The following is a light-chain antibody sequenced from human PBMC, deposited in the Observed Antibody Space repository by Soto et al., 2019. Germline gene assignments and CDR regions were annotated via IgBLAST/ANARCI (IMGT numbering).Light chain of an antibody. J-gene: IGKJ4*02. CDR2: GAS. V-gene: IGKV3-20*01. CDR1: QSVFNNH. CDR3: LQYGSSGT. Sequence: IGLTYSSRTLSLSSEKRATLSFGASQSVFNNHIGWYQQKPGQAPRRLIFGASFRATGIPDRFSGSGSVTEFNLTFSRLEREDFSGYYCLQYGSSGTFGEGTKVDIK.